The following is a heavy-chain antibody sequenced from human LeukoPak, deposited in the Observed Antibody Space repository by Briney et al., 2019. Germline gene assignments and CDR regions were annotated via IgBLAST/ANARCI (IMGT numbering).Heavy chain of an antibody. V-gene: IGHV3-7*01. J-gene: IGHJ4*02. D-gene: IGHD3-3*01. CDR2: IKHDGSEK. CDR3: ATDRGWRTSGYYLYYFEY. CDR1: GFILTGYF. Sequence: GGSLRLSCAASGFILTGYFMSWVRQAPGKGLEWVASIKHDGSEKYYVDSVRGRFTISRDNTKNLLYLQMSSLRAGDTAVYYCATDRGWRTSGYYLYYFEYWGQGTLVTFSS.